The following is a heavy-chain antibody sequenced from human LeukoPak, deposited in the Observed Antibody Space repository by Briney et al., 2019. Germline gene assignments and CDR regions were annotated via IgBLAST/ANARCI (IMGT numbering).Heavy chain of an antibody. V-gene: IGHV3-15*01. J-gene: IGHJ4*02. D-gene: IGHD1-26*01. CDR2: IRSKTDGGTA. CDR1: GFTFNYAW. CDR3: ATDPGSYLDH. Sequence: AGGSLRLSCAASGFTFNYAWMNWVRQAPGKGLEWVGRIRSKTDGGTADFAAPVKGRFSISRDDSKNTLYLQMNSLKTEDTAVYYCATDPGSYLDHRGQGTLVSVSS.